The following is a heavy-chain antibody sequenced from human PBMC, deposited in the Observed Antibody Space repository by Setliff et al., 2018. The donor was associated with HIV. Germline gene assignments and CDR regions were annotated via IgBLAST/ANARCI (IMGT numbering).Heavy chain of an antibody. V-gene: IGHV1-18*04. CDR3: ARDDEMGTVTEHYYYGMGV. J-gene: IGHJ6*02. Sequence: ASVKVSCKASGYTFINNYIHWVRQAPGQGLEWMGRINPNNGNTNYAQKLQGRVTMTTDTSTSTAYMELRSLRSDDTAVYYCARDDEMGTVTEHYYYGMGVWGQGTTVTVSS. D-gene: IGHD4-4*01. CDR2: INPNNGNT. CDR1: GYTFINNY.